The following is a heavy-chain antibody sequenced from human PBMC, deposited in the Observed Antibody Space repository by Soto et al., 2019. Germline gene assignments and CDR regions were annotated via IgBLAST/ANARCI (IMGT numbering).Heavy chain of an antibody. D-gene: IGHD4-17*01. CDR1: GFPFSSYG. CDR2: IPYDGSKK. Sequence: QVQLVESGGGVVQPGRSLRLSCAASGFPFSSYGMHWVRQAPGKGLEWVALIPYDGSKKYYADSVKGRFTISRDNSKKMLYLQMNSLRAEDTAVYYCANTLSTVDYDMDVWGQGTTVIVSS. CDR3: ANTLSTVDYDMDV. J-gene: IGHJ6*02. V-gene: IGHV3-30*18.